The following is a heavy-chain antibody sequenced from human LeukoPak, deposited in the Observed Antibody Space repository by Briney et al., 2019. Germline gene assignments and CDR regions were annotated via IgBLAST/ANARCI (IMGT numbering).Heavy chain of an antibody. Sequence: ASVKVSCKASGYTFTGYYMHWVRQAPGQGLEWMGWINPNSGGTNYAQKFQGRVTMTRDTSISTAYMELSRLRSDDTAVYYCARDLPKAVAEDYWGQGTLVTVSS. D-gene: IGHD6-19*01. J-gene: IGHJ4*02. CDR3: ARDLPKAVAEDY. CDR2: INPNSGGT. V-gene: IGHV1-2*02. CDR1: GYTFTGYY.